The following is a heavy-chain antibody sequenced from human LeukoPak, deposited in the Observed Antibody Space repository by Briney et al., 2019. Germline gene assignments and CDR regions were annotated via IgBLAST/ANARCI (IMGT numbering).Heavy chain of an antibody. Sequence: SETLSLTCTVSGGSISSYYWSWIRQPPGKGLEWIGYIYYSGSTNYNPSLKSRVTISVDTSKNQFSLKLSSVTAADTAVYYCARVMRGSGIYWGQGTLVTVSS. CDR1: GGSISSYY. J-gene: IGHJ4*02. CDR3: ARVMRGSGIY. CDR2: IYYSGST. V-gene: IGHV4-59*12. D-gene: IGHD3-10*01.